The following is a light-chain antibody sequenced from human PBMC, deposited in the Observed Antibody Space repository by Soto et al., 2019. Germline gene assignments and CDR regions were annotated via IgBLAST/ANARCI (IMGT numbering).Light chain of an antibody. CDR3: CSRGVISPTYV. CDR1: NSDVGSFNA. CDR2: EVT. J-gene: IGLJ1*01. Sequence: QSVLTQPASVTGSPGQSIAISCTGTNSDVGSFNAVSWYQQDPGKAPKLIIYEVTKRPSGVSDRFSGSKSGNTASLTISGLGAEDGAVYHCCSRGVISPTYVLESGTKVT. V-gene: IGLV2-23*02.